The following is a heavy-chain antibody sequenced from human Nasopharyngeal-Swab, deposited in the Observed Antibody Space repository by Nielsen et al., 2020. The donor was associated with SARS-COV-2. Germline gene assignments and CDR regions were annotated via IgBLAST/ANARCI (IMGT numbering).Heavy chain of an antibody. V-gene: IGHV1-46*01. Sequence: ASVKVSCKASGYTFTSYYMHWVRQAPGQGLEWMGIINPSGGSTSYAQKFQGRVTMTRDTSTSTVYMDLSSLRSEDTAVYYCAREIVGADQQNNWFDPWGQGTLVTVSS. CDR2: INPSGGST. J-gene: IGHJ5*02. D-gene: IGHD1-26*01. CDR3: AREIVGADQQNNWFDP. CDR1: GYTFTSYY.